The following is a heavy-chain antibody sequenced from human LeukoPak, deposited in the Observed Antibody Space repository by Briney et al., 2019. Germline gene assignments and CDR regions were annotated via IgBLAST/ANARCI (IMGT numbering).Heavy chain of an antibody. Sequence: ASVKVSCEASGYTFTSYGISWVRQAPGQGLEWMGWISAYNGNTNCAQKLQGRVTMTTDTSTSTAYMELRSLRSDDTAVYYCARVYLSRDGYNSYGYWGQGTLVTVSS. CDR2: ISAYNGNT. CDR3: ARVYLSRDGYNSYGY. D-gene: IGHD5-24*01. V-gene: IGHV1-18*01. J-gene: IGHJ4*02. CDR1: GYTFTSYG.